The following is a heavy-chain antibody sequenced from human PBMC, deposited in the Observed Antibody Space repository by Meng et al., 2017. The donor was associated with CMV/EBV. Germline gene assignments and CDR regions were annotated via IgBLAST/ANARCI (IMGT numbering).Heavy chain of an antibody. Sequence: GSLRLSCTASGGSISSSSYYWGWIRQPPGKGLEWIGSIYYSGSTYYNPSLKSRVTISVDTSKNQFSLKLSSVTAADTAVYYCARQDKLSEIDYWGQGTLVTVSS. D-gene: IGHD2-15*01. V-gene: IGHV4-39*01. CDR2: IYYSGST. CDR1: GGSISSSSYY. J-gene: IGHJ4*02. CDR3: ARQDKLSEIDY.